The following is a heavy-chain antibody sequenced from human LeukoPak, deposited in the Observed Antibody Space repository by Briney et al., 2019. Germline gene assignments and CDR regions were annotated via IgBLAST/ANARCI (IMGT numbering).Heavy chain of an antibody. Sequence: GGSLRLSCAASGFTFSSYSMNWVRQAPGKGLEWVSYISSSSSTIYYADSVEGRFTISRDNAKNSLYLQMNSLRDEDTAVYYCARVFRDYDGERYFDYWGQGTLVTVSS. CDR1: GFTFSSYS. CDR2: ISSSSSTI. J-gene: IGHJ4*02. CDR3: ARVFRDYDGERYFDY. D-gene: IGHD4-17*01. V-gene: IGHV3-48*02.